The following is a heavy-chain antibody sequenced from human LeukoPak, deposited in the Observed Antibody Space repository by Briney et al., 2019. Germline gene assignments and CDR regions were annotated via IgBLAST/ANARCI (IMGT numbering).Heavy chain of an antibody. V-gene: IGHV1-24*01. CDR1: GYTLTELP. D-gene: IGHD7-27*01. CDR2: FDPEDGET. Sequence: ASVKVSCKVSGYTLTELPMHWVRQAPGKGLEWMGGFDPEDGETIYAQKFQGRVTMTEDTSTDTAYMELSSLRSEDTAMYYYARGPPNWGPDFWGQGTLITVSS. J-gene: IGHJ4*02. CDR3: ARGPPNWGPDF.